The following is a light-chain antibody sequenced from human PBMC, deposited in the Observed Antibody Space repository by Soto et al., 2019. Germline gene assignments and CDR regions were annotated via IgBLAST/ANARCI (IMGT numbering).Light chain of an antibody. Sequence: DIQMTQSPSSVSASVGDRVTITCRASQGIVSWLAWYQQKPGKAPKLLIYAASNLQSGVPLRFSGSGSGTDFTLTISSLQPEDFATYYCQQTTSFPLTFGGGTKLDIK. CDR2: AAS. V-gene: IGKV1-12*01. J-gene: IGKJ4*01. CDR1: QGIVSW. CDR3: QQTTSFPLT.